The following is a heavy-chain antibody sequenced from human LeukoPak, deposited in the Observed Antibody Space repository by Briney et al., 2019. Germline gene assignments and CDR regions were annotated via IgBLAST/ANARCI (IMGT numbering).Heavy chain of an antibody. CDR3: ARSPGIAAAGTGY. CDR1: GGSISSGDYY. J-gene: IGHJ4*02. Sequence: SETLSLTCIVSGGSISSGDYYWSWIRQPPGKGLEWIEYIYYSGSTYYNPSLKSRVTISVDTSKNQFSLKLSSVTAADTAVYYCARSPGIAAAGTGYWGQGTLVTVSS. D-gene: IGHD6-13*01. CDR2: IYYSGST. V-gene: IGHV4-30-4*01.